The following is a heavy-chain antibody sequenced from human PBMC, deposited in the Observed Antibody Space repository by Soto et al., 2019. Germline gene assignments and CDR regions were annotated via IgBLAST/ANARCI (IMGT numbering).Heavy chain of an antibody. CDR3: ARLYSSSWLGGWFDP. CDR1: GGTFSSYA. J-gene: IGHJ5*02. D-gene: IGHD6-13*01. V-gene: IGHV1-69*06. Sequence: SVRVSCKASGGTFSSYAISWVRQAPGQGLEWMGGIIPIFGTANYAQKFQGRVTITADKSTSTAYMELSSLRSEDTAVYYCARLYSSSWLGGWFDPWGQGTLVTVSS. CDR2: IIPIFGTA.